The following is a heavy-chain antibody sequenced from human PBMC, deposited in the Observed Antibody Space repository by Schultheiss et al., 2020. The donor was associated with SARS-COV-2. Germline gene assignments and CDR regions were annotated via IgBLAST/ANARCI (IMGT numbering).Heavy chain of an antibody. CDR2: IYHSGST. D-gene: IGHD3-16*02. V-gene: IGHV4-4*02. J-gene: IGHJ5*02. Sequence: SETLSLTCAVSGGSISSSNWWSWVRQPPGKGLEWIGEIYHSGSTYYNPSLKSRVTISVDTSKNQFSLKLSSVTAADTAVYYCARTKADYDYVWGSYRLNWFDPWGQGTRVTVSS. CDR1: GGSISSSNW. CDR3: ARTKADYDYVWGSYRLNWFDP.